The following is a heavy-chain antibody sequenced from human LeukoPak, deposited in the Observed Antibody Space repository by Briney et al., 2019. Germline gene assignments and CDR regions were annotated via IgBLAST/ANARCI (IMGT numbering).Heavy chain of an antibody. J-gene: IGHJ4*02. D-gene: IGHD6-13*01. V-gene: IGHV1-69*05. CDR1: GGTFSSYA. CDR2: IIPIFGTA. Sequence: ASVKVSCKASGGTFSSYAISWVRQAPGQGLEWMGRIIPIFGTANYAQKFQGRVTITTDESTSTAYMELSSLRSEDTAVYYCARGYSSSWYVFDYFDYWGQGTLVTVSS. CDR3: ARGYSSSWYVFDYFDY.